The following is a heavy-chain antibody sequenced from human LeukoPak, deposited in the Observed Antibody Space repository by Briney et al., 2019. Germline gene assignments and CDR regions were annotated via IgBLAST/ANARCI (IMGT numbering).Heavy chain of an antibody. CDR1: GFTFSSYG. Sequence: GGSLRLSCAASGFTFSSYGMHWVRQAPGKGLEWVAVIWYDGSNKYYADSVKGRFTISRDNSMNTLYLQMNSLRAEDTAVYYCARGSRNLFYGDPDYFDYWGQGTLVTVSS. V-gene: IGHV3-33*01. J-gene: IGHJ4*02. D-gene: IGHD4-17*01. CDR2: IWYDGSNK. CDR3: ARGSRNLFYGDPDYFDY.